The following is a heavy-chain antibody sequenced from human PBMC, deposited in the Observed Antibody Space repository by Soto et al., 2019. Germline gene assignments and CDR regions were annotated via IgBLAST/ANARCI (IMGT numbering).Heavy chain of an antibody. V-gene: IGHV4-34*01. J-gene: IGHJ2*01. CDR2: INDRGSI. CDR3: ARESHDILTGPPWVWYFDL. CDR1: GGSFSGYY. Sequence: VQLQQWGAGPLRHLETLSLTCGVSGGSFSGYYWAWIRQTPGKGLEWIGEINDRGSINYNPSLKSRVSIAADTSKNHCSLNLRSVTAADTAVYYCARESHDILTGPPWVWYFDLWGRGTLVTVSS. D-gene: IGHD3-9*01.